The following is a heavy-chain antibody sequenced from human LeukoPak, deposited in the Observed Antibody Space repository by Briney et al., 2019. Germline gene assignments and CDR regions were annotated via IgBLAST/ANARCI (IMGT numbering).Heavy chain of an antibody. D-gene: IGHD6-13*01. CDR2: INPSGGST. V-gene: IGHV1-46*01. Sequence: ASVTVSCKASGYTFTSYYLHWVRQAPGQGLEWMGIINPSGGSTIYARKFQGRVTMTRDTSTSTVYMELSSLRSEDTAVYYCARDHTNSWYPAEGLGYFDYWGQGTLVTVSS. CDR1: GYTFTSYY. CDR3: ARDHTNSWYPAEGLGYFDY. J-gene: IGHJ4*02.